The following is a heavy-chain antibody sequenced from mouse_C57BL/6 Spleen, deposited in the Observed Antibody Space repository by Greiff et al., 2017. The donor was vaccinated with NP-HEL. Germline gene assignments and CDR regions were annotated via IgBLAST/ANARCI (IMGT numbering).Heavy chain of an antibody. D-gene: IGHD1-1*01. V-gene: IGHV1-5*01. CDR3: TRSGITTVPYYFDY. Sequence: EVQLQQSGTVLARPGASVKMSCKTSGYTFTSYWMHWVKQRPGQGLEWIGAIYPGNSDTSYNQKFKGKAKLTAVTSASTAYMELSSLTTEDSAVYYGTRSGITTVPYYFDYWGQGTTLTVSS. CDR2: IYPGNSDT. CDR1: GYTFTSYW. J-gene: IGHJ2*01.